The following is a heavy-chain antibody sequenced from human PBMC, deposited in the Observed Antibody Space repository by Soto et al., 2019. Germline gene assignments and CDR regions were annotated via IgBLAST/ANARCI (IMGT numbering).Heavy chain of an antibody. CDR2: IYYSGST. Sequence: PSETLSLTCTGSGGSISSYYWSWIRQPPGKGLEWIGYIYYSGSTNYNPSLKSRVTISVDTSKNQFSLKLSSVTAADTAVYYCARSSDTGDSSGYFDYWGQGTLVTVSS. J-gene: IGHJ4*02. CDR3: ARSSDTGDSSGYFDY. D-gene: IGHD3-22*01. CDR1: GGSISSYY. V-gene: IGHV4-59*01.